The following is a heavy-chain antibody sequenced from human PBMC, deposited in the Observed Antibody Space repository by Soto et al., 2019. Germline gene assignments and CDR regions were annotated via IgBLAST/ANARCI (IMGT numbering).Heavy chain of an antibody. Sequence: SVKVSCKASGFSFSDYFMHWVRQAPGQGLEWMGIINPSGDSRNYAQKFQGRVTITRDTSTSTVYMDLSSLRYEDTAVYYCARVNSHIYGTPAASSGFHTWGQGTPVTVSS. D-gene: IGHD2-15*01. CDR1: GFSFSDYF. CDR2: INPSGDSR. CDR3: ARVNSHIYGTPAASSGFHT. J-gene: IGHJ5*02. V-gene: IGHV1-46*01.